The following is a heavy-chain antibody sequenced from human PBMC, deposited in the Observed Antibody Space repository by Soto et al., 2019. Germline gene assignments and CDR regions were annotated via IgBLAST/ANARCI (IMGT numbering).Heavy chain of an antibody. J-gene: IGHJ4*02. CDR2: IWYDGSNK. CDR1: GFTFSSYG. CDR3: ARDSCSGGSCCWHYFDY. D-gene: IGHD2-15*01. V-gene: IGHV3-33*01. Sequence: QVQLVESGGGVVQPGRSLRLSCAASGFTFSSYGMHWVRQAPGKGLEWVAVIWYDGSNKYYADSVKGRFTISRDNSKNTLYLQMNSLRAEDTAVYYCARDSCSGGSCCWHYFDYWGQGTLVTVSS.